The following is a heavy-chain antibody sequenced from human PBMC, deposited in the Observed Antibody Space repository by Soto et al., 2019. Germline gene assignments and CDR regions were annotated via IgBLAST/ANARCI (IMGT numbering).Heavy chain of an antibody. D-gene: IGHD5-18*01. CDR2: IWYDGSNK. J-gene: IGHJ6*02. V-gene: IGHV3-33*01. Sequence: GGSLRLSCAASGFTFSSYGMHWVRQAPGKGLEWVAVIWYDGSNKYYADSVKGRFTISRDNSKNTLYLQVNSLRAEDTAVYYCARDSPSRWIQLWSSYGMGVWGQGTTVTVSS. CDR1: GFTFSSYG. CDR3: ARDSPSRWIQLWSSYGMGV.